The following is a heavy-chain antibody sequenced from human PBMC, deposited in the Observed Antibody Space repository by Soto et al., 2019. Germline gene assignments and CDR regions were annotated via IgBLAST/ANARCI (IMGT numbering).Heavy chain of an antibody. V-gene: IGHV3-15*04. J-gene: IGHJ4*02. CDR2: IESKTDGGTT. CDR1: EVTFTYAW. Sequence: GGALRLSCAASEVTFTYAWMSWVRQAPGKGLEWVGRIESKTDGGTTDYAAPVKGRFTISRDESQHTLHVQMNSLKTEDTAVYYCTSLYYGHWGQGTLVTVSS. CDR3: TSLYYGH. D-gene: IGHD3-16*02.